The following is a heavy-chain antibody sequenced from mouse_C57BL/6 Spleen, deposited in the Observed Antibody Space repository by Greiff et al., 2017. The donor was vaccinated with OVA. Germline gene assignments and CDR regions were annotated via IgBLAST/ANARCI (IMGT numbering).Heavy chain of an antibody. J-gene: IGHJ2*01. V-gene: IGHV1-69*01. CDR1: GYTFTSYW. D-gene: IGHD1-1*01. CDR2: IDPSDSYT. CDR3: ASFTTVGYYIDD. Sequence: QVQLQQPGAELVMPGASVKLSCKASGYTFTSYWMHWVKQRPGQGLEWIGEIDPSDSYTNYNQKFKGKSTLTVDKSSSTAYMQLSSLTSEDSAVYYCASFTTVGYYIDDWGQGTTLTVSA.